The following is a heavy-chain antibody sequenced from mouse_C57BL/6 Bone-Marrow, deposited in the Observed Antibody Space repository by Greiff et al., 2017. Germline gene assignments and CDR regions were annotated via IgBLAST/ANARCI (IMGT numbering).Heavy chain of an antibody. Sequence: EVQLQQSGPELVKPGASVKIPCKASGYTFTDYNMAWVKQSHGKSLEWIGDINPNNGGTIYNQKFKGKATLTVDKSSCTAYMTLRSLTSEVTAVYYCARLYYGNYVGAMDYWGQGTSVTVSS. D-gene: IGHD2-1*01. CDR1: GYTFTDYN. CDR2: INPNNGGT. CDR3: ARLYYGNYVGAMDY. V-gene: IGHV1-18*01. J-gene: IGHJ4*01.